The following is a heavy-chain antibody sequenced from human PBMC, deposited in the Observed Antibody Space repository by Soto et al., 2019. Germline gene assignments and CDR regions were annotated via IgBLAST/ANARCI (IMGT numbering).Heavy chain of an antibody. D-gene: IGHD1-26*01. Sequence: SETLSLTCSVSGGSISRGGYHWSWIRQHPGRGLEWIGYIYYSGNTYYNPSLKSRVTISVDTSKNQFSLKLSAVTAADTAVYYCARGRVGATTDYFDYWGQGTLVTVSS. CDR2: IYYSGNT. V-gene: IGHV4-31*03. CDR1: GGSISRGGYH. J-gene: IGHJ4*02. CDR3: ARGRVGATTDYFDY.